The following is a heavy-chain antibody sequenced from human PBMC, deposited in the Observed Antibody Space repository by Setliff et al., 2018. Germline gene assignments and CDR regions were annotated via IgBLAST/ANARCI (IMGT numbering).Heavy chain of an antibody. V-gene: IGHV3-7*01. J-gene: IGHJ4*02. Sequence: PGESLKISCAASGFTFSSLWMSWVRQSPGKGLEWVANINQDGSEKYYADSVKGRFTISRDNAKNSLSLQMNNLRTEDTAVYYCFGAGTCSYWGQGTLVTVSS. CDR3: FGAGTCSY. CDR1: GFTFSSLW. D-gene: IGHD3-10*01. CDR2: INQDGSEK.